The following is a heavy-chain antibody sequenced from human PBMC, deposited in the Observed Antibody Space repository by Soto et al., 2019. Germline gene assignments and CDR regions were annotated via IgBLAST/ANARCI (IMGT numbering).Heavy chain of an antibody. V-gene: IGHV3-48*04. J-gene: IGHJ2*01. Sequence: PGGSLRLSCAASGFRFSSYSMNWVRQAPGKGPEWVSYIDHSSSSVRYVDSVEGRFTISRDNAKDSLSLQMNSLRVEDTAMYYCAVGIAVARGYFDLWGRGTLVTVSS. CDR2: IDHSSSSV. CDR1: GFRFSSYS. D-gene: IGHD6-19*01. CDR3: AVGIAVARGYFDL.